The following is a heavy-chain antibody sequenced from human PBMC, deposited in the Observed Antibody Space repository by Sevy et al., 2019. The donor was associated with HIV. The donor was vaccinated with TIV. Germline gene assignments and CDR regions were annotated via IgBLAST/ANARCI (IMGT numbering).Heavy chain of an antibody. J-gene: IGHJ4*02. CDR1: GYTFTHYY. D-gene: IGHD2-21*02. CDR2: INPRGGGT. V-gene: IGHV1-46*01. Sequence: ASVKVSCKASGYTFTHYYIHWVRQAPGQGLQCVGIINPRGGGTNYAQKFQDRVTMTREMSTNTVYLELSSLKSDDTAVYYCARVDFCGGDCYYFDYWGQGALVTVSS. CDR3: ARVDFCGGDCYYFDY.